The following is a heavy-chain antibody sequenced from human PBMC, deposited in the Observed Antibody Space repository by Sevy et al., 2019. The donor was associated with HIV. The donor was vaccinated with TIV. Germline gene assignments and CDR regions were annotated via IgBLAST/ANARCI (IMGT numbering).Heavy chain of an antibody. CDR2: IRSKAYGGTT. Sequence: GESLKISCTASGFTFGDYAMSWVRQAPGKGLEWVGFIRSKAYGGTTEYAASVKGRFTISRDDSKSIAYLQMNSLKTEDTAMYYCTRDLAAARRPVPFDYWGQGTLVTVSS. CDR3: TRDLAAARRPVPFDY. CDR1: GFTFGDYA. D-gene: IGHD6-6*01. V-gene: IGHV3-49*04. J-gene: IGHJ4*02.